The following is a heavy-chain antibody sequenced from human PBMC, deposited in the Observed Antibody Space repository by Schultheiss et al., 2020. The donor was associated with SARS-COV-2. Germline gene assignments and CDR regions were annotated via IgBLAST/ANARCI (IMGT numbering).Heavy chain of an antibody. CDR2: ISSSGSSI. D-gene: IGHD6-19*01. V-gene: IGHV3-21*05. J-gene: IGHJ4*02. CDR1: GFTFSSYG. Sequence: GGSLRLSCAASGFTFSSYGMHWVRQAPGKGLEWVSYISSSGSSIFYADSVKGRFTISRDNAKNALYLQMSSLRAEDTAVYYCARDHISKAVAGTGHDYWGQGTLVTVSS. CDR3: ARDHISKAVAGTGHDY.